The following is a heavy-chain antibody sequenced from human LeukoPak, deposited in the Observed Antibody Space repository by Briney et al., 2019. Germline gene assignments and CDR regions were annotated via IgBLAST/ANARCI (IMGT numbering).Heavy chain of an antibody. J-gene: IGHJ6*02. V-gene: IGHV4-30-2*01. CDR3: ARPNGDYYYALDV. CDR1: GGSISSGGYS. D-gene: IGHD4-17*01. Sequence: SETLSLTCAVSGGSISSGGYSWSWIRQPPGKGLEWIGYIYHSGSTYYNSSLKSRATISLDTSKSQFSLELSSVTAADTAVYYCARPNGDYYYALDVWGRGTTVTVSS. CDR2: IYHSGST.